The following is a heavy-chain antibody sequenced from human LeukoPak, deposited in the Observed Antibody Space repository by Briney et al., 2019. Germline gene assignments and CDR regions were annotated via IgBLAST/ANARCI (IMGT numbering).Heavy chain of an antibody. CDR3: ARLTADGRLYFVD. Sequence: GGSLGLSCAASGFTVNSNYLSWVRQAPGKGLEWVSTLYNTGNTYYANSVKGRFSISRDNSKNTLFLQMNSLRAEDTAVYYCARLTADGRLYFVDWGPGTLVTVSS. CDR2: LYNTGNT. CDR1: GFTVNSNY. D-gene: IGHD6-13*01. J-gene: IGHJ4*02. V-gene: IGHV3-53*01.